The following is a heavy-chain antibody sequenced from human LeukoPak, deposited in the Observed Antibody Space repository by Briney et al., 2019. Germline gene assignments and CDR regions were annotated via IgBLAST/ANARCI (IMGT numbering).Heavy chain of an antibody. Sequence: ASVKVSCKASGYTFTSYYMHWVRQAPGQGLEWMGIINPSGGTTSYAQKFRGRVTMIRDTSTSTVYMELSSLRSEDTAVYYCARGPTYYYDSSGYSEAWYFDLWGRGTLVTVSS. CDR2: INPSGGTT. V-gene: IGHV1-46*01. J-gene: IGHJ2*01. CDR1: GYTFTSYY. CDR3: ARGPTYYYDSSGYSEAWYFDL. D-gene: IGHD3-22*01.